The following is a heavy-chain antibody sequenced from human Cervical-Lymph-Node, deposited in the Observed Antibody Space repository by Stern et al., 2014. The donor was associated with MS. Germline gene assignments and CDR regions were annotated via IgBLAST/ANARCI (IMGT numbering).Heavy chain of an antibody. CDR2: IGRSNYV. CDR1: GFIFSDFS. V-gene: IGHV3-21*01. D-gene: IGHD1-1*01. CDR3: GRGTAGTPDY. Sequence: VQLVESGGGLVKPGGALRLSCSASGFIFSDFSMNWVRPAPGKVLECVSSIGRSNYVYYAGSVKGRCSIYRDNAKNSLYLQLSSLRVEDTAGYYCGRGTAGTPDYWGQGTLVTVSS. J-gene: IGHJ4*02.